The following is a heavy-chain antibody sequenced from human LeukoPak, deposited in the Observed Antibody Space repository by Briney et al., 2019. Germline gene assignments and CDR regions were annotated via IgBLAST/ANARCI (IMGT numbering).Heavy chain of an antibody. CDR2: IRSKDHGGTT. CDR1: GFTFSSYY. D-gene: IGHD4-23*01. Sequence: GGSLRLSCAASGFTFSSYYMNWVRQAPGKGLEWLSFIRSKDHGGTTEYAASVEGRFTISRDDSNSIAYLQMNSLIIEDTAVYFCTRDPHYYHGNPHDFWGQGTRVTVSS. CDR3: TRDPHYYHGNPHDF. V-gene: IGHV3-71*01. J-gene: IGHJ4*02.